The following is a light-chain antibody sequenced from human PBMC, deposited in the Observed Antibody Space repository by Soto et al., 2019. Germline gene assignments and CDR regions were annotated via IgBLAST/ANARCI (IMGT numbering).Light chain of an antibody. CDR3: NSYTSSGPYV. CDR1: SSDVGGYNH. Sequence: QSALTQPASVSGSPGQSITISCTGTSSDVGGYNHVSWYQQHPGKAPQLMIYEVSNRPSGISNRFSGSKSGNTASLTISGLQAEDEADYYCNSYTSSGPYVFGTGTKLTVL. J-gene: IGLJ1*01. CDR2: EVS. V-gene: IGLV2-14*01.